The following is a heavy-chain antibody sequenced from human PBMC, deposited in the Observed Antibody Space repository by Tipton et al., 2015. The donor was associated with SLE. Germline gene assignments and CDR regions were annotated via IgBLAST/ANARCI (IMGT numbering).Heavy chain of an antibody. CDR1: GYSMTNGFY. Sequence: LRLSCAVSGYSMTNGFYWGWIRPSPGKGLEWIATIFHSGSTNYNPSLKSRLIMSVDASKNQFSLKLSSVTAADAAIYYCAGAVGTAAGLRDYWGQGTLVTVSS. CDR2: IFHSGST. CDR3: AGAVGTAAGLRDY. D-gene: IGHD6-13*01. J-gene: IGHJ4*02. V-gene: IGHV4-38-2*01.